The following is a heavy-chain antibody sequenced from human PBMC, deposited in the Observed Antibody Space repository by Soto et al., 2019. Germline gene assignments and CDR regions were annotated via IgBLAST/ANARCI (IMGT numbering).Heavy chain of an antibody. CDR1: GFTFSSYW. Sequence: EVKLVESRGGLVQPGGSLRLSCAASGFTFSSYWMSWVRQAPGKGLEWVANMKQDGTEEYYVDAVRGRFTISRDNAKNSLYLQLNSLRVEDTAVYYCARDGYSAGFDIWGQGTIVTVSS. V-gene: IGHV3-7*01. CDR3: ARDGYSAGFDI. D-gene: IGHD5-18*01. J-gene: IGHJ3*02. CDR2: MKQDGTEE.